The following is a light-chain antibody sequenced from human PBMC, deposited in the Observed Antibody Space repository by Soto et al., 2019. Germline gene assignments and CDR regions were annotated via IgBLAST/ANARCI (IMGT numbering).Light chain of an antibody. CDR1: TSNLGAGYD. CDR3: QAYDYSVTASG. CDR2: GNR. J-gene: IGLJ3*02. V-gene: IGLV1-40*01. Sequence: QSVLTQPPSVSGAPGQRVTLSYTGNTSNLGAGYDVHWYQQLPGAAPKLVIFGNRNRPSGVPERFSGSKSGTSASLAITWLQAEDEADYSCQAYDYSVTASGFGGGTKLTVL.